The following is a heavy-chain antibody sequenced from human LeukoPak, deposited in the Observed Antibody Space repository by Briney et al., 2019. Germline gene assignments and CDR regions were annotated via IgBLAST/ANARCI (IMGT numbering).Heavy chain of an antibody. V-gene: IGHV4-34*01. CDR1: GGSFSGYY. J-gene: IGHJ4*02. CDR2: INHSGST. D-gene: IGHD7-27*01. Sequence: KASETLSLTCAVYGGSFSGYYWSWIRQPPGKGLEWIGEINHSGSTNYNPSLKSRVTISVDTSKNQFSLKLSSVTAADTAVYYCARGKPNWGQRYFDYWGQGTLVTVSS. CDR3: ARGKPNWGQRYFDY.